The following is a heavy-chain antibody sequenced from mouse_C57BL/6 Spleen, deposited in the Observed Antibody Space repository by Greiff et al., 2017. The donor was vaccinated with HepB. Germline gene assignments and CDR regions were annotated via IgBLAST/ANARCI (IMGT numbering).Heavy chain of an antibody. J-gene: IGHJ4*01. CDR3: TSYYGNSLYAMDY. CDR2: IDPEDGDT. V-gene: IGHV14-1*01. Sequence: VQLQQSGAELVRPGASVKLSCTASGFNIKDYYMHWVKQRPEQGLEWIGRIDPEDGDTEYAPKFQGKATMTADTSSNTAYLQLSSLTSEDTAVYYCTSYYGNSLYAMDYWGQGTSVTVSS. CDR1: GFNIKDYY. D-gene: IGHD2-10*01.